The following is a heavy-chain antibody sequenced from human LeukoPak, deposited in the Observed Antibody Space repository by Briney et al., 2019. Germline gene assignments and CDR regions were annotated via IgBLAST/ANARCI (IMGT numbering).Heavy chain of an antibody. CDR3: ARAHSSGWPHMFDP. CDR1: GGSISSFY. D-gene: IGHD6-19*01. CDR2: IYYSGST. J-gene: IGHJ5*02. Sequence: SETLSLTCTVSGGSISSFYWSWIRQPPGKGLEWIGYIYYSGSTNYNPSLKSRVTISIDTSKNQFSLKVSSVTAADTAVYYCARAHSSGWPHMFDPWGQGTLVTVPS. V-gene: IGHV4-59*01.